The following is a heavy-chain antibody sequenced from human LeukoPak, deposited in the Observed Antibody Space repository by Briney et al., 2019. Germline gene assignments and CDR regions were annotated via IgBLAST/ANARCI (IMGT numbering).Heavy chain of an antibody. V-gene: IGHV3-7*01. CDR3: ARDSSDFRPFHY. J-gene: IGHJ4*02. Sequence: GGSLRLSCAASGFTLSTCWMSWVRQAPGKGLEWVANIKQDGSEKYYVDSVRGRFTISRDNAKNSLYLQMNSLRVEDTAVYYCARDSSDFRPFHYWGLGTLVTVPS. CDR1: GFTLSTCW. D-gene: IGHD3-22*01. CDR2: IKQDGSEK.